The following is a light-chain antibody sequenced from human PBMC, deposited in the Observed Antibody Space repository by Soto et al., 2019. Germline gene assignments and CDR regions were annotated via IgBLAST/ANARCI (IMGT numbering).Light chain of an antibody. CDR3: SSYTSSSTLV. CDR1: NSDVGGYNF. V-gene: IGLV2-14*01. Sequence: QSALTQPAFVSGSPGQSITISCTGTNSDVGGYNFVSWYQQHPGKVPKLMIYDVTNRPSGVSNRFSGPKSGNTASLTSSGLQAEDEADYYCSSYTSSSTLVFGTGTKLTVL. CDR2: DVT. J-gene: IGLJ1*01.